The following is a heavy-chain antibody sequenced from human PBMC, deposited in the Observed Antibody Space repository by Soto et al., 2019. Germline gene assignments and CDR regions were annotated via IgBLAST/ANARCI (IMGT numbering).Heavy chain of an antibody. Sequence: PSVKVSCKASGYTFTGYYTHWVRQAPGQGLEWMGWINPNSGGTNYAQKFQGRVTMTRDTSISTAYMELSRLRSDDTAVYYCARPCSGGSCYHDPWGQGTLVTVSS. D-gene: IGHD2-15*01. V-gene: IGHV1-2*02. CDR2: INPNSGGT. J-gene: IGHJ5*02. CDR1: GYTFTGYY. CDR3: ARPCSGGSCYHDP.